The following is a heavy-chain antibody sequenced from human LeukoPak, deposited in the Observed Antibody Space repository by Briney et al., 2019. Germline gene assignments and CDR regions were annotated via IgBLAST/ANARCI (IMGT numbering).Heavy chain of an antibody. D-gene: IGHD5-24*01. CDR1: GFTFSSYS. J-gene: IGHJ4*02. CDR3: ATLGGYNLVY. V-gene: IGHV3-48*01. Sequence: GGSRRLSCAASGFTFSSYSMNWVRQAPGKGLEWVSYISSSSSTIYYADSVKGRFTISRDNAKNSLYLQMNSLRAEDTAVYYCATLGGYNLVYWGQGTLVTVSS. CDR2: ISSSSSTI.